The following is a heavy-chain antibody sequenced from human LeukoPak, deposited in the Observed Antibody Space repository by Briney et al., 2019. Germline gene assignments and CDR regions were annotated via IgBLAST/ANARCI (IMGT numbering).Heavy chain of an antibody. J-gene: IGHJ6*02. D-gene: IGHD2-8*01. CDR2: INHNGNVN. CDR1: GFTFSSYW. CDR3: PRGGVLDV. Sequence: PGGSLRLSCAASGFTFSSYWMNWARQAPGKGLEWVASINHNGNVNYYVDSVKGRFTISRDNAKNSLYLQMSNLRAEDTAVYFCPRGGVLDVWGQGPTVTVSS. V-gene: IGHV3-7*03.